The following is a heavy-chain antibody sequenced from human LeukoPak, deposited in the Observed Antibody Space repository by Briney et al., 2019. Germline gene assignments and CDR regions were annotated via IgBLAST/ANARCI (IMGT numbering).Heavy chain of an antibody. V-gene: IGHV3-21*01. D-gene: IGHD3-22*01. Sequence: PGGSLRLSCAASGFTFSSYSMNWVRQAPGKGLEWVSSISSSSSYIYYADSVKGRFTISRDNAKNSLYLQMNSLRAEDTAVYYCARGRRMTYYYDSSGYYLDYWGQGTLVTVSS. CDR1: GFTFSSYS. CDR3: ARGRRMTYYYDSSGYYLDY. J-gene: IGHJ4*02. CDR2: ISSSSSYI.